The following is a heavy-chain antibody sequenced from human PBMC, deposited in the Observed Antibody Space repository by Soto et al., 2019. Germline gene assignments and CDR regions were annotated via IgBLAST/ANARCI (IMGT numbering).Heavy chain of an antibody. V-gene: IGHV4-31*03. Sequence: QVQLQESGPGLVKPSQTLSLTCSVSGGSVSSGDYYWSWIRQHPGKGLEWIGYIYYSGSTYYNPSLKSRVTMSVDTSKNQFSLKLGSGTAADTAVYYCARAPSYGGNSEEFDYWGQGTLVTVSS. D-gene: IGHD4-17*01. J-gene: IGHJ4*02. CDR2: IYYSGST. CDR3: ARAPSYGGNSEEFDY. CDR1: GGSVSSGDYY.